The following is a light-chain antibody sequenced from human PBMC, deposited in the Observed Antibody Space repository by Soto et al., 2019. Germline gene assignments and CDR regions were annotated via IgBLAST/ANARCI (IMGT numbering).Light chain of an antibody. J-gene: IGKJ1*01. V-gene: IGKV1-5*01. CDR3: QQYNSYSWT. CDR2: DAS. CDR1: QSISSW. Sequence: DIPMTQSPSTLSAAVGDRITITCRASQSISSWLVWYQHKPGKAPKLLIYDASSLESGVPSRFSGSGSGTEFTLTISSLQPDDFATYYCQQYNSYSWTFGQGTKVEIK.